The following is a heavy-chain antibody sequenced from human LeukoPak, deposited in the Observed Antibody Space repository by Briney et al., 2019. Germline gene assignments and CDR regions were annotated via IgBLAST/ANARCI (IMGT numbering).Heavy chain of an antibody. CDR2: ISYDGSNK. Sequence: GGSLRLSCAASGFTFSSYGMHWVRQAPGKGLEWVSLISYDGSNKYYADSVKGRFTISRDNSKNTLYLQMNSLRAEDTAVYYCARVFISDDAFDIWGQGTMVTVSS. CDR1: GFTFSSYG. J-gene: IGHJ3*02. V-gene: IGHV3-30*03. CDR3: ARVFISDDAFDI. D-gene: IGHD1-14*01.